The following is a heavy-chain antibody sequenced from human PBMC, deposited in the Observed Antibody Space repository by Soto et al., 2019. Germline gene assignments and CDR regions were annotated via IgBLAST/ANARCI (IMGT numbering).Heavy chain of an antibody. Sequence: PSQTLSLTCAISGDSVSSNSAAWNWIRQSPSRGLEWLGRTYYRSKWYNDYAVSVKSRITINPDTSKNQFSLQLNSVTPEDTAVYYCARDLGYCSGGSCDFGEPHYYYGMDVWGQGTTVTVSS. CDR2: TYYRSKWYN. V-gene: IGHV6-1*01. J-gene: IGHJ6*02. CDR3: ARDLGYCSGGSCDFGEPHYYYGMDV. CDR1: GDSVSSNSAA. D-gene: IGHD2-15*01.